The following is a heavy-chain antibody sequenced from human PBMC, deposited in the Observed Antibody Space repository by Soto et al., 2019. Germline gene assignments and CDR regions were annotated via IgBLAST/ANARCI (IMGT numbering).Heavy chain of an antibody. CDR1: GFTFSSYR. D-gene: IGHD6-19*01. V-gene: IGHV3-21*01. CDR3: ASDPKNLKYSSGWYPSFDP. J-gene: IGHJ5*02. CDR2: ISSSSYYI. Sequence: GGSLRLSCAASGFTFSSYRMNWVRQAPGKGLEWVSSISSSSYYIYYADSVKGRFTISRDNAKNSLYLQMNSLRAEDTAVYYCASDPKNLKYSSGWYPSFDPWGQGTLVTVSS.